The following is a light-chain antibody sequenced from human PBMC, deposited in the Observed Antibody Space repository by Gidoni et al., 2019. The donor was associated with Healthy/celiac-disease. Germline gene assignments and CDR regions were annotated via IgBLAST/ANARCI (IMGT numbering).Light chain of an antibody. Sequence: DIQMTQSPSSLSASVGDRVTITCPASQVISSYLNWYQQKPGKAPKLLIYAASSLKSGVPSRFSGSGAGTDFTLTISSLQPEDFATYYCQQSYSTPYTFGQGTKLEI. J-gene: IGKJ2*01. CDR2: AAS. CDR3: QQSYSTPYT. V-gene: IGKV1-39*01. CDR1: QVISSY.